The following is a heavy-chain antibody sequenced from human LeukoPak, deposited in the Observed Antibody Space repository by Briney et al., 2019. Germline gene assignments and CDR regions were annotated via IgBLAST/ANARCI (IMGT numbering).Heavy chain of an antibody. J-gene: IGHJ2*01. CDR3: AREGGGSGLWYYDL. V-gene: IGHV3-64*02. CDR2: IGGGGVTT. D-gene: IGHD1-26*01. Sequence: PGGSLRLSCXAXGFTFSSYSMHWVRQAPGKGPELVSVIGGGGVTTFYADSVKDRFTISRDNSKNTLYLEMGSLRAEDMAVYYCAREGGGSGLWYYDLWGRGTLVTVSS. CDR1: GFTFSSYS.